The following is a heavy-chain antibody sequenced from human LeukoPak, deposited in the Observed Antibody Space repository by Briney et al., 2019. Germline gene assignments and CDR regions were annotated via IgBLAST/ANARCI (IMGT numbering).Heavy chain of an antibody. CDR1: GFTFSTYA. J-gene: IGHJ3*01. CDR3: AKVVGQWV. Sequence: PGGSLRLSCAASGFTFSTYAMAWVRQAPGKGLEWVSSIGNSGVTTYYADSVKGRFTISRDNSKNTLFLQINSLRAEDTAMYYCAKVVGQWVWGQGTMVTVSS. V-gene: IGHV3-23*01. CDR2: IGNSGVTT. D-gene: IGHD6-19*01.